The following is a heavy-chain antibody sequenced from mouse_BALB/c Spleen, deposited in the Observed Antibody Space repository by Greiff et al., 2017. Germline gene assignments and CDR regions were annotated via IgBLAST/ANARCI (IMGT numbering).Heavy chain of an antibody. CDR1: GFTFSSYY. V-gene: IGHV5-6-2*01. Sequence: EVQGVESGGGLVKPGGSLKLSCAASGFTFSSYYMSWVRQTPEKRLELVAAINSNGGSTYYPDTVKGRFTISRDNAKNTLYLQMSSLKSEDTALYYCARRDYYAMDYWGQGTSVTVSS. J-gene: IGHJ4*01. CDR2: INSNGGST. CDR3: ARRDYYAMDY.